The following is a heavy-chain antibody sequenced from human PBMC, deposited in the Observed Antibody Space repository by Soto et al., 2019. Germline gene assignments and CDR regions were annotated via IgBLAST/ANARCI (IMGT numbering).Heavy chain of an antibody. Sequence: EVQLVGSGGGLVQPGGSLRLSCVASGFTFSRFWMNWVRQAPGKGLEWVANIKENGSEINYVDSLKGRFTISRDNAKASEYLQMNSLRAEFTGVYVCAAIERWADSTFWGQATPVPVSS. CDR1: GFTFSRFW. CDR2: IKENGSEI. CDR3: AAIERWADSTF. D-gene: IGHD2-21*01. J-gene: IGHJ4*02. V-gene: IGHV3-7*03.